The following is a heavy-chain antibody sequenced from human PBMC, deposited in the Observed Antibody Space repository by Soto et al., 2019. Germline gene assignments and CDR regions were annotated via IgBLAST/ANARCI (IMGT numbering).Heavy chain of an antibody. J-gene: IGHJ4*02. CDR3: AKDWEDIVVVVATPQGSPLDY. D-gene: IGHD2-15*01. Sequence: GGSLRLSCAASGFTFSSYGMHWVRQAPGKGLEWVAVISYDGSNKYYADSVKGRFTISRDNSKNTLYLQMNSLRAEDTAVDYCAKDWEDIVVVVATPQGSPLDYWGQGTLVTVSS. CDR1: GFTFSSYG. CDR2: ISYDGSNK. V-gene: IGHV3-30*18.